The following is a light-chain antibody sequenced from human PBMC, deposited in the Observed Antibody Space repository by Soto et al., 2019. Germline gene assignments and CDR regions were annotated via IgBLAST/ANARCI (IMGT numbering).Light chain of an antibody. CDR2: DAS. CDR3: QQRTNWLT. V-gene: IGKV3-11*01. CDR1: QNVSTY. J-gene: IGKJ3*01. Sequence: EIVLTQSPATLSLSPGERATLSCRASQNVSTYLAWYQQKPGQAPRLLIYDASNRATGIPARFSGSGSGTDFTLTSSSLEPEEFAVYYCQQRTNWLTFGPGTTVDIK.